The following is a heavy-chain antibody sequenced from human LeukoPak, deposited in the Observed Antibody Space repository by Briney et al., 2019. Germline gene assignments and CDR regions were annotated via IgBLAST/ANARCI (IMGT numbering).Heavy chain of an antibody. CDR3: ARPVPSRLGWFDP. CDR2: IYHSGST. CDR1: GGSISSSNW. Sequence: SETLSLTCAVSGGSISSSNWWSWVRQPPGKGLEWIGEIYHSGSTNYNPSLKSRVTISVDKSKNQFSLKLTSVTAADTAVYYCARPVPSRLGWFDPWGQGTLVTVSS. V-gene: IGHV4-4*02. J-gene: IGHJ5*02. D-gene: IGHD1-1*01.